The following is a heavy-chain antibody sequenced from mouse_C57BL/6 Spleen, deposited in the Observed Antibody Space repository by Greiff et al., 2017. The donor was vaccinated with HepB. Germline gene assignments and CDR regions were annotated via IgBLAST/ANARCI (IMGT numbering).Heavy chain of an antibody. J-gene: IGHJ1*03. CDR1: GFTFSDYY. CDR2: INYDGSST. Sequence: EVKVEESEGGLVQPGSSMKLSCTASGFTFSDYYMAWVRQVPEKGLEWVANINYDGSSTYYLDSLKSRFIISRDNAKNILYLQMSSLKSEDTATYYCAREDYYGSSYSSYWYFDVWGTGTTVTVSS. CDR3: AREDYYGSSYSSYWYFDV. V-gene: IGHV5-16*01. D-gene: IGHD1-1*01.